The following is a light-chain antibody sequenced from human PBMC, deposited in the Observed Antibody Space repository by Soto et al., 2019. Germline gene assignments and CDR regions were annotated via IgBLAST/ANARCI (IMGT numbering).Light chain of an antibody. CDR1: QSISNY. V-gene: IGKV1-39*01. CDR2: AAS. CDR3: QESYSSPPPWT. J-gene: IGKJ1*01. Sequence: DIQMTQSPSSLFASLGDRVTITCRASQSISNYLNWYQHKPGKAPKLLIYAASTLQGGVPSRFSGSGSQRDFTLTISNLQPEDFATYYCQESYSSPPPWTFGQGTKVEIK.